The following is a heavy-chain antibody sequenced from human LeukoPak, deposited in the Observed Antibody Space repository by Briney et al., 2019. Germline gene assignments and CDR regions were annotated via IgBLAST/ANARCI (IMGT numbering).Heavy chain of an antibody. V-gene: IGHV4-61*02. Sequence: SETLSLTCTVSGGSISSGSYYWSWIRQPAGKGLEWIGRIYTSGSTYYNPSLKSRVTISVDTSKNQFSLKLSSVTAADTAVYYCARKWFGEYFDYWGQGTLVTVSS. D-gene: IGHD3-10*01. CDR2: IYTSGST. CDR1: GGSISSGSYY. J-gene: IGHJ4*02. CDR3: ARKWFGEYFDY.